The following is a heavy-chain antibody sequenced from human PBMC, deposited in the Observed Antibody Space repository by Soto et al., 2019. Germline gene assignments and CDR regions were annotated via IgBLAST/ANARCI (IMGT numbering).Heavy chain of an antibody. D-gene: IGHD3-10*01. Sequence: SGGSLRLSCVASGFSFSAYTMTWVRQAPGKGLEWVSSISTSGGTTYYADSVKGRFIISRDHFKNTLYLQMNSLRADDTAIFYCARFPNYYGSGSDYQYYFDSWGLGTLVTVSS. CDR1: GFSFSAYT. CDR3: ARFPNYYGSGSDYQYYFDS. CDR2: ISTSGGTT. V-gene: IGHV3-23*01. J-gene: IGHJ4*02.